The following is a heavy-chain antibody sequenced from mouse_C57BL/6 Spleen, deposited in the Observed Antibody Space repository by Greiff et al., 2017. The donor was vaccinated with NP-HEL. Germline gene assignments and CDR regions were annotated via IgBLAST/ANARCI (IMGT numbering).Heavy chain of an antibody. CDR1: GFSLTSYG. V-gene: IGHV2-6*03. Sequence: VQLQESGPGLVAPSQSLSITCTVSGFSLTSYGVHWVRQPPGKGLEWLVVIWSDGSTTYNSALKSRRSISKDNTKSQVFLTMNSLQTDDTAMYYCARYLDDGYYYAMDYWGQGTSVTVSS. CDR3: ARYLDDGYYYAMDY. D-gene: IGHD2-12*01. J-gene: IGHJ4*01. CDR2: IWSDGST.